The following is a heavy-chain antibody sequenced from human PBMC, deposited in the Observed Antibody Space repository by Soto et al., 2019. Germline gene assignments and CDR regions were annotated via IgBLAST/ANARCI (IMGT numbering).Heavy chain of an antibody. CDR2: ISYDGSNK. CDR1: GFTFSSYG. Sequence: PGGSLRLSCAASGFTFSSYGMHWVRQAPGKGLEWVAVISYDGSNKYYADSVKGRFTISRDNSKNTLYLQMNSLRAEDTAVYYCAKDLRDYDFRTNFDYWGQGTLVTVSS. J-gene: IGHJ4*02. V-gene: IGHV3-30*18. CDR3: AKDLRDYDFRTNFDY. D-gene: IGHD3-3*01.